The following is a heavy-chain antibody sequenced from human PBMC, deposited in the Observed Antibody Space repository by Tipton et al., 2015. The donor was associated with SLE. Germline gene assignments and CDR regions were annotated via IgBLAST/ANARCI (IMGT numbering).Heavy chain of an antibody. CDR2: ISYSGST. D-gene: IGHD6-6*01. CDR3: ARHRREHYTSSSSAFDI. V-gene: IGHV4-30-4*02. Sequence: TLSLTCTVSGDSISSGNYYWNWIRQPPGKGLEWIGYISYSGSTYYNPSLKSRVTISVDTSKNQFSLKLSSVTAADTAVYYCARHRREHYTSSSSAFDIWGQGTMVTVSS. CDR1: GDSISSGNYY. J-gene: IGHJ3*02.